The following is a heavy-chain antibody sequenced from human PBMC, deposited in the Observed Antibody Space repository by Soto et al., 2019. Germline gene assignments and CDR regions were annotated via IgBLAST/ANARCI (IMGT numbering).Heavy chain of an antibody. D-gene: IGHD6-13*01. V-gene: IGHV1-24*01. J-gene: IGHJ5*02. Sequence: SVKVSCKVSGYTLTELYIHWVRQAPGKGLEWMGGFDPEDGETIYAQKFQGRVTMTRDTSTSTVYMELSSLRSEDTAVYYCARDQRLRQQLDPYNWFDPWGQGTLVTVSS. CDR2: FDPEDGET. CDR3: ARDQRLRQQLDPYNWFDP. CDR1: GYTLTELY.